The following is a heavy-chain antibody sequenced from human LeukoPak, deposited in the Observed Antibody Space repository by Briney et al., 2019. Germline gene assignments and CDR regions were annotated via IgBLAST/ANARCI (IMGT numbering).Heavy chain of an antibody. Sequence: GGSLRLSCAASGFTFDDYAMHWVRQAPGKGLEWVSGISWNSGSRGYADSVKGRFTISRDNAKNSLYLQMNSLRAEDTALYYCAKGENSGWSQIDYWGQGTLVTVSS. CDR2: ISWNSGSR. CDR1: GFTFDDYA. J-gene: IGHJ4*02. CDR3: AKGENSGWSQIDY. D-gene: IGHD6-19*01. V-gene: IGHV3-9*01.